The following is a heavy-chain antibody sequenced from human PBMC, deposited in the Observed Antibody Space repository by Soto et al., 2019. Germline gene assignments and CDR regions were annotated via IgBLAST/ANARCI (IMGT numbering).Heavy chain of an antibody. D-gene: IGHD5-12*01. CDR3: VRDSPGYSRGADD. V-gene: IGHV3-15*07. Sequence: DVQLVESGGGLVQPGGSLRLTCAASGFSFIDAWMNWVRQVPGKGLEWVGYIKSRPAGGTTVYAAPVQGRFSISRDDSRNTVYLQMNSLRTEDTALYYCVRDSPGYSRGADDWGQGTLVTVSS. CDR2: IKSRPAGGTT. J-gene: IGHJ4*02. CDR1: GFSFIDAW.